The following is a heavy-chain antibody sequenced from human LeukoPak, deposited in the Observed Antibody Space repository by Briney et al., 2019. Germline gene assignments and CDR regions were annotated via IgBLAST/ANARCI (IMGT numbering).Heavy chain of an antibody. CDR1: GFTFSTYW. V-gene: IGHV3-74*01. Sequence: GGSLRLSCAASGFTFSTYWMHWVRQAPGKGLVWVSHIDSDGSSTTYADSVKGRFTISRDNARNTVYLQMNSLRAEDTAVYYCATGPTPAFDIWGQGTMVTVSS. D-gene: IGHD1-14*01. CDR3: ATGPTPAFDI. CDR2: IDSDGSST. J-gene: IGHJ3*02.